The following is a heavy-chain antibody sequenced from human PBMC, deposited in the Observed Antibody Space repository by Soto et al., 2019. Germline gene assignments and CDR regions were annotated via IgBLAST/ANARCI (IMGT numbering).Heavy chain of an antibody. Sequence: TSETLSLTCTVSGASISSSYWSWIRQPPGKGLEWIGYINHSGSTNYNPSLNSRVTITVDTSKNQFSLKLSSVTAADADVYYCARGGAIVGYGMDVWGQGTTVTVSS. CDR1: GASISSSY. CDR2: INHSGST. J-gene: IGHJ6*02. CDR3: ARGGAIVGYGMDV. D-gene: IGHD3-22*01. V-gene: IGHV4-59*12.